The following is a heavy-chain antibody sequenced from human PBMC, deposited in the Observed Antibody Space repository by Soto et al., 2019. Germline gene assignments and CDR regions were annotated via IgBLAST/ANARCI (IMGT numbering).Heavy chain of an antibody. CDR3: ARVNRHRIGTSGYAGWLSS. D-gene: IGHD2-2*01. Sequence: QVQLQESGPGLVTPSQTLSLTCTVSVGSHSSGAYYWSWIRQPPGTGMECIGYIHYSGSTYSKQSLRTLVTISVDMSKNQSSLKLGSVTAADTAVYYCARVNRHRIGTSGYAGWLSSWGQVNLVTVSA. CDR1: VGSHSSGAYY. CDR2: IHYSGST. V-gene: IGHV4-30-4*01. J-gene: IGHJ5*02.